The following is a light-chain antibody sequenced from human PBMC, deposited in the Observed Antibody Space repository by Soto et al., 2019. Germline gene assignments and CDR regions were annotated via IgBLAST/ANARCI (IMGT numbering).Light chain of an antibody. CDR3: QQYGSSPAT. Sequence: EIVLTQSPGTLSLSAGERATLSCRASQSISSNYLAWYQQKPGQAPRLLIHGASSRAAGVPDRFSGSGSGTDFTLTISRLEPEDFAVYYCQQYGSSPATFGGGTKVGIK. V-gene: IGKV3-20*01. CDR1: QSISSNY. J-gene: IGKJ4*01. CDR2: GAS.